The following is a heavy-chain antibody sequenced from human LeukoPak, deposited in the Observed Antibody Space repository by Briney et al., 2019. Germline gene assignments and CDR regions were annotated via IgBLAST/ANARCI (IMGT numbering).Heavy chain of an antibody. D-gene: IGHD1-1*01. CDR3: SKDLERHTIGYFDC. J-gene: IGHJ4*02. CDR1: GFTFSSYA. V-gene: IGHV3-23*01. Sequence: GGSLRLSCAASGFTFSSYAMSWVRQAPGKGLEWVSTIRGSGGSTYYADSVKGRFTISRDNSKNTLYLQMNSLRAEDTAIYYCSKDLERHTIGYFDCWGQGILVTVSS. CDR2: IRGSGGST.